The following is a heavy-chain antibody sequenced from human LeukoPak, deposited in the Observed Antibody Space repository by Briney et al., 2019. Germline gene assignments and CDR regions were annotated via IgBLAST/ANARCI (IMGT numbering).Heavy chain of an antibody. V-gene: IGHV4-59*01. J-gene: IGHJ4*02. D-gene: IGHD3-22*01. CDR1: GGSISSYY. CDR2: IYYSGST. CDR3: ARAYYDSSGYYYWSFDY. Sequence: SEPLSLTCTVSGGSISSYYWSWIRQPPGKGLEWIGYIYYSGSTNYNPSLKSRVTISVDTSKNQFSLKLSSVTAADTAVYYCARAYYDSSGYYYWSFDYWGQGTLVTASS.